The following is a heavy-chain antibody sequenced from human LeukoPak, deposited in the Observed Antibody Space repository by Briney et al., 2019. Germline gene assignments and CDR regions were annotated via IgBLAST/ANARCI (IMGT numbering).Heavy chain of an antibody. CDR3: ARDFGGATHDAFDI. V-gene: IGHV3-23*01. CDR2: ISGSGGTT. Sequence: GGSLRLSCAASGFTFSSYSMNWVRQAPGKGLEWVSAISGSGGTTYYADSVKGRFTISRDNSKNTLCLQMNSLRAEDTAVYYCARDFGGATHDAFDIWGQGTMVTVSS. J-gene: IGHJ3*02. CDR1: GFTFSSYS. D-gene: IGHD3-16*01.